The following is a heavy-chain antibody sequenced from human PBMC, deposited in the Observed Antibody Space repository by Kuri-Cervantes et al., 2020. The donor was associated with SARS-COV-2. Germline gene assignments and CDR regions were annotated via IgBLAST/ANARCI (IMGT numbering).Heavy chain of an antibody. J-gene: IGHJ4*02. CDR2: IYYSGST. Sequence: SATLSLTFTVSGGSISISYWTLLRLPPGKGLEFIGYIYYSGSTNYNPSLKSRVTKSVDTSKNQFSLKLSSVTAADTAVYYCATGFYGEYFDYWGQGTLVTVSS. D-gene: IGHD4-17*01. CDR3: ATGFYGEYFDY. V-gene: IGHV4-59*08. CDR1: GGSISISY.